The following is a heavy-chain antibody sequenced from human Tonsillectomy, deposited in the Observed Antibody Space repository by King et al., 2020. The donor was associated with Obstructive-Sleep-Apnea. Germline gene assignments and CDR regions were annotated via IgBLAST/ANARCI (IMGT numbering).Heavy chain of an antibody. CDR3: ARDRCSSTSCLRPFDC. D-gene: IGHD2-2*01. CDR1: GFTFSNYT. V-gene: IGHV3-30*04. CDR2: ISYDGRNK. J-gene: IGHJ4*02. Sequence: VQLVESGGGVVQPGRSLRLSCAASGFTFSNYTMHWGRQAPGNGLEWVEVISYDGRNKYDADSVKGRVTISRNNSENTLYLKMNSLRTVDTAVYYCARDRCSSTSCLRPFDCWGQGTLVTVSS.